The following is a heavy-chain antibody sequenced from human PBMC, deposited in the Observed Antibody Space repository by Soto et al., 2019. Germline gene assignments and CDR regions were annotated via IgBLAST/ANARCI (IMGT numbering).Heavy chain of an antibody. V-gene: IGHV3-74*01. Sequence: PGGSLRLSCAASGFTFSSYWMHWVRQAPGKGLVWVSRINSDGSSTSYADSVKGRFTISRDNAKNTLYLQMNSLRAEDTAMYYCARWACSDGSSFPGLTDFDYWGQGTLVTVSS. CDR1: GFTFSSYW. D-gene: IGHD2-15*01. J-gene: IGHJ4*02. CDR2: INSDGSST. CDR3: ARWACSDGSSFPGLTDFDY.